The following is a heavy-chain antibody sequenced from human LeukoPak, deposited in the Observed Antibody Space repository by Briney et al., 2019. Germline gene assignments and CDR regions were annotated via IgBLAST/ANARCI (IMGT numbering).Heavy chain of an antibody. V-gene: IGHV4-34*01. CDR2: INHSGST. CDR3: ARAPGLYSRRRWFDP. CDR1: GGSFSGYY. D-gene: IGHD6-13*01. Sequence: LETLSLTCAVYGGSFSGYYWSWIRQPPGKGLEWIGEINHSGSTNYNPSLKSRVTISVDTSKNQFSLKLSSVTAADTAVYYCARAPGLYSRRRWFDPWGQGTLVTVSS. J-gene: IGHJ5*02.